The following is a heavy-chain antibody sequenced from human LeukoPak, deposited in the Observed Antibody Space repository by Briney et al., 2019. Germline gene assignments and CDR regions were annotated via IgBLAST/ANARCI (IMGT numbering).Heavy chain of an antibody. Sequence: ASVKVSCKASGYTFTSYYMHWVRQAPGQGLEWMGIINPSGGSTSYAQKFQGRVTMTRDMSTSTVYMELSSLRSEDTAVYYCARGKARDDYGDYGYFEYWGQGTLVTVSS. V-gene: IGHV1-46*01. D-gene: IGHD4-17*01. J-gene: IGHJ4*02. CDR2: INPSGGST. CDR1: GYTFTSYY. CDR3: ARGKARDDYGDYGYFEY.